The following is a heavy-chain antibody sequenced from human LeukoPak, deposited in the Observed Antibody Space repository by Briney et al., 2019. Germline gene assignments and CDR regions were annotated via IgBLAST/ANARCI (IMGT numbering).Heavy chain of an antibody. Sequence: SETLSLTCTVSGGSISSGDYYWSWIRQPPGAGLEWIGYIYYSGSTYYNPSLKSRVTISVDTSKNQFSLKLSSVTAADTAVYYCARGIPYYDFWSGPIQAYYFDYWGQGTLVTVSS. CDR2: IYYSGST. J-gene: IGHJ4*02. D-gene: IGHD3-3*01. CDR1: GGSISSGDYY. V-gene: IGHV4-30-4*01. CDR3: ARGIPYYDFWSGPIQAYYFDY.